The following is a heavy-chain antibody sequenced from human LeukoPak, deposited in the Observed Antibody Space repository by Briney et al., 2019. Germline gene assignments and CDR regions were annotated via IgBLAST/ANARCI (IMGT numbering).Heavy chain of an antibody. CDR3: GRDPSFYYPPLNAFDI. J-gene: IGHJ3*02. Sequence: GRSLRLSCEASGFTFSSYSMNWVRQAPGKGLEWVSSISSSSSYIYYADSVKGRFTISRDNAKNSLYLQMNSLRAEDTAVYYCGRDPSFYYPPLNAFDIWGQGTMVTVSS. CDR1: GFTFSSYS. D-gene: IGHD2/OR15-2a*01. V-gene: IGHV3-21*01. CDR2: ISSSSSYI.